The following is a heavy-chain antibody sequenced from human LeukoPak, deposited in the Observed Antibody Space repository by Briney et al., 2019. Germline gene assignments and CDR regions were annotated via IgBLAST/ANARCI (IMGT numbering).Heavy chain of an antibody. CDR2: IYYSGST. CDR3: ARPKGGSWGYYFDY. V-gene: IGHV4-39*01. D-gene: IGHD2-15*01. Sequence: SETLSLTCTVSGGSISSSSYYWGWIRQPPGKGLEWIGSIYYSGSTYYNPSLKSRVTISVDTSKNQFSLKLSSVTAADTAVYYCARPKGGSWGYYFDYWGQGTLVAVSS. J-gene: IGHJ4*02. CDR1: GGSISSSSYY.